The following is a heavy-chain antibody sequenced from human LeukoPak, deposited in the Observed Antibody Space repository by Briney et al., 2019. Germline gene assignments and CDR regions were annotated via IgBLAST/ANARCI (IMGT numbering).Heavy chain of an antibody. J-gene: IGHJ4*02. D-gene: IGHD1-1*01. CDR1: GGSISSGGYS. CDR2: IYHSGST. V-gene: IGHV4-30-2*01. Sequence: PSETLSLTCAVSGGSISSGGYSWSWIRQPPGLGLEWIGDIYHSGSTYYNPSLKSRVTISVDRSKNQFYLKLSSVTAADTAVYYGARGGNEMERLGDFDYWGQGTLVTVSS. CDR3: ARGGNEMERLGDFDY.